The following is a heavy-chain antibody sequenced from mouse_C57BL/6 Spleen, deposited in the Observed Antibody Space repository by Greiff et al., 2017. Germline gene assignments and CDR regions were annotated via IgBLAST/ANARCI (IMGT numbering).Heavy chain of an antibody. J-gene: IGHJ2*01. V-gene: IGHV1-20*01. CDR1: GYSFTGYF. Sequence: VQLQQSGPELVKPGDSVKISCKASGYSFTGYFMNWVMQSHGKSLEWIGRINPYNGDTFYNQKFKGKATLTVDKSSSRAHMELRSLTSEDSAVYYCARGGLPDYFDYWGQGTTLTVSS. D-gene: IGHD3-1*01. CDR2: INPYNGDT. CDR3: ARGGLPDYFDY.